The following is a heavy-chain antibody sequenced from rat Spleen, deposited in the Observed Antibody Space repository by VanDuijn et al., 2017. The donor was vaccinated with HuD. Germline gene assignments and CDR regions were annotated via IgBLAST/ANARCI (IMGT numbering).Heavy chain of an antibody. CDR1: GFTFSNFG. CDR2: ISYDGRST. J-gene: IGHJ3*01. Sequence: EVQLVESGGGLVQPGRSLKLSCAASGFTFSNFGMHWIRQAPKKGLEWVATISYDGRSTYYRDSVKGRFTISRDNTESTLYLQMNSLRSEDTATYYCTTVLQGHGFAYWGQVTLVTVSS. CDR3: TTVLQGHGFAY. D-gene: IGHD1-1*01. V-gene: IGHV5-19*01.